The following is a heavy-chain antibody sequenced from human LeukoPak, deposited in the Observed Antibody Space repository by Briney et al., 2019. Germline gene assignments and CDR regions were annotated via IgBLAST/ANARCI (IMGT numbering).Heavy chain of an antibody. CDR3: TTEGLPGSFDY. V-gene: IGHV3-15*01. J-gene: IGHJ4*02. CDR2: IKSKTDGGTT. CDR1: GFTFSNAW. Sequence: GGSLRLSCAASGFTFSNAWTSWVRQAPGKGLEWVGRIKSKTDGGTTDYAAPVKGRFTISRDDSKNTVYLQMNSLETEDTAMYYCTTEGLPGSFDYWGQGTLVTVSS. D-gene: IGHD4-11*01.